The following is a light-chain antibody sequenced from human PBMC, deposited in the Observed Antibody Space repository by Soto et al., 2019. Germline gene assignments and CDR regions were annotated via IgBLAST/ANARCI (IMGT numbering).Light chain of an antibody. CDR3: LLSYNAARV. V-gene: IGLV7-46*01. CDR1: TGAVTSNHH. CDR2: DTS. Sequence: QAVVTQEPSLTVSPGGTVTLTCGSSTGAVTSNHHPYWFQQKAGQAPRTLIYDTSNKHSWTPARFSGSLLGDKAALTLSGAQPEVEAQYYCLLSYNAARVFGGGTKETVL. J-gene: IGLJ2*01.